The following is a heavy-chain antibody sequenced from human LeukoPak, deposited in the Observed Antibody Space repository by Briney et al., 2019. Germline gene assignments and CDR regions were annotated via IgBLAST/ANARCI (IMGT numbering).Heavy chain of an antibody. CDR3: AKDAGGDYDY. J-gene: IGHJ4*02. V-gene: IGHV3-30*04. Sequence: GRSLRLSCAASGFTFSSYVMHWVRQAPGKGLEWVAIISYDGSNEYYADSVKGRFTISRDNSKNILYLQMNSLRAEDTALYYCAKDAGGDYDYWGQGTLVTVSS. CDR2: ISYDGSNE. D-gene: IGHD2-21*01. CDR1: GFTFSSYV.